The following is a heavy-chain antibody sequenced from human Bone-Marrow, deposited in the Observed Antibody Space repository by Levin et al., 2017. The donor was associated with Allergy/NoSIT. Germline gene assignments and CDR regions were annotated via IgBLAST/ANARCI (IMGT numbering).Heavy chain of an antibody. J-gene: IGHJ4*02. CDR3: ARGRTVGSLHDY. CDR2: IYDSGIT. CDR1: GGSIRTYY. D-gene: IGHD3/OR15-3a*01. Sequence: SQTLSLTCTVSGGSIRTYYWNWIRQVPGKGLEWIGYIYDSGITNYNPSLKSRITISVDTSKNQFSLKLTSVTAADTAVYYCARGRTVGSLHDYWGQGTLVTVSS. V-gene: IGHV4-59*01.